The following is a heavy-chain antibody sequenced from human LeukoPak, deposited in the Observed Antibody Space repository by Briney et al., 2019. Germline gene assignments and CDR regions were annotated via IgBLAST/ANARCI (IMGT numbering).Heavy chain of an antibody. D-gene: IGHD6-19*01. CDR2: IYYSGST. CDR3: ASSHLVSGIAVAGKIDY. Sequence: SETLSLTCTVSGVSISSYYWSWIRQPPGKGLEWIGYIYYSGSTNYNPSLKSRVTISVDTSKNQFSLKLSSVTAADTAVYYCASSHLVSGIAVAGKIDYWGQGTLVTVSS. J-gene: IGHJ4*02. CDR1: GVSISSYY. V-gene: IGHV4-59*01.